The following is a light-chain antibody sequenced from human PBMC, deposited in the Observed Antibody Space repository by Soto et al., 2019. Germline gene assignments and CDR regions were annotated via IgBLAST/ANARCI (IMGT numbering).Light chain of an antibody. V-gene: IGKV1-39*01. J-gene: IGKJ4*01. Sequence: DILMTQSPSSLSASVKDRVTITCRASRDIRNFLNWYQQTPGKAPKLLIYAASSLQGGVPARFSGSGSGTEFTLPISSLQPEDAATYYCQQSFHPPALSFGGGTKVEIK. CDR3: QQSFHPPALS. CDR1: RDIRNF. CDR2: AAS.